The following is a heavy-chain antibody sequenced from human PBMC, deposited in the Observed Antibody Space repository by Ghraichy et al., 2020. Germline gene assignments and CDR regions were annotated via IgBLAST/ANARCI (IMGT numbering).Heavy chain of an antibody. D-gene: IGHD6-19*01. J-gene: IGHJ4*02. CDR1: GFTFSSYE. CDR3: AREPGAGSFYFDY. CDR2: ISSSGSTI. Sequence: GGSLRLSCAASGFTFSSYEMNWVRQAPGKGLEWVSVISSSGSTIYYADSVKGRFTISRDNAKNSLYLQMNSLRAEDTAVYYCAREPGAGSFYFDYWGQGTLVTVSS. V-gene: IGHV3-48*03.